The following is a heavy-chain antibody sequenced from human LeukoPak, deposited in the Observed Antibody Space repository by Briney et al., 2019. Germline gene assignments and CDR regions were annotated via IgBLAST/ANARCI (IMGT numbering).Heavy chain of an antibody. Sequence: GGSLRLSCAASGFIFSNYGMHWVRQAPGKGLEWVAVISYDGSNKYYADSVKGRFTISRDNAKNSLYLQMNSLRAEDTAVYYCATSRGSWPDYFDYWGQGTLVTVSS. J-gene: IGHJ4*02. CDR2: ISYDGSNK. V-gene: IGHV3-30*03. CDR1: GFIFSNYG. D-gene: IGHD6-13*01. CDR3: ATSRGSWPDYFDY.